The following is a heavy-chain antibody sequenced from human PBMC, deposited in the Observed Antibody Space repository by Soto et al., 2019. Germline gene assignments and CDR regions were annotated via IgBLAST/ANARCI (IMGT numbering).Heavy chain of an antibody. CDR1: GFTFDYYA. V-gene: IGHV3-9*01. Sequence: PGGSLRLSCIASGFTFDYYAMHWVRQIPGEGLQWVSGISWSTSSIGYGASLRGRFLISRDNANNSLYLQMNDLRPEDTALYYCGKASSSNSWSPIDYWGQGTMVTVSS. CDR2: ISWSTSSI. J-gene: IGHJ4*02. D-gene: IGHD3-3*01. CDR3: GKASSSNSWSPIDY.